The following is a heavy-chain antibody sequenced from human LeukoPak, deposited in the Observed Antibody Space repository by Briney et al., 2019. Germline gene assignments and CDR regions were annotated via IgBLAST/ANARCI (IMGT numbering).Heavy chain of an antibody. CDR2: IWYDGSNK. D-gene: IGHD3-9*01. CDR1: GFTFSSYG. J-gene: IGHJ4*02. CDR3: AKGAGYFDWLYFDY. V-gene: IGHV3-33*06. Sequence: GGSLRLSCAASGFTFSSYGMHWVRQAPGKGLEWVAVIWYDGSNKYYADSVKGRFTISRDNSKNTLYLQMNSLRAEDTAVYYCAKGAGYFDWLYFDYWGQGTPVTVSS.